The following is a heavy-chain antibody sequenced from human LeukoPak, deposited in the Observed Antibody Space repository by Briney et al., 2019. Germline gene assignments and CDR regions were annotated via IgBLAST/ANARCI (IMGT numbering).Heavy chain of an antibody. CDR2: IIPIFGTA. J-gene: IGHJ4*02. CDR3: ATLRPPLGYCSGGSCLRDSYYFDY. Sequence: SVKISCKASGGTFSSYAISWVRQAPGQGLEWMGGIIPIFGTANYAQKFQGRVTMTEDTSTDTAYMELGSLRSEDTAVYYCATLRPPLGYCSGGSCLRDSYYFDYWGQGTLVTVSS. CDR1: GGTFSSYA. V-gene: IGHV1-69*06. D-gene: IGHD2-15*01.